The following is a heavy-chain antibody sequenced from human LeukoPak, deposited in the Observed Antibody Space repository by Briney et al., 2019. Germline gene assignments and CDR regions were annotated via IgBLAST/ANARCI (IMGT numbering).Heavy chain of an antibody. CDR2: MNPNSGNT. Sequence: ASVKVSCKTSGYTFPSYDINWVRQATGQGLEGMGWMNPNSGNTGYTQKFQGRVTISRNTSITTAYMNLRSLRCEDTAVYYCARGPKGTGSYYYFDYWGQGTLVTVSS. J-gene: IGHJ4*02. CDR1: GYTFPSYD. V-gene: IGHV1-8*01. CDR3: ARGPKGTGSYYYFDY. D-gene: IGHD1-26*01.